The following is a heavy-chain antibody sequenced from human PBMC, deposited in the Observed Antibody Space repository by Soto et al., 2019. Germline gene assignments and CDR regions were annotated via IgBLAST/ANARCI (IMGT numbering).Heavy chain of an antibody. J-gene: IGHJ4*02. V-gene: IGHV3-15*07. CDR1: GFTFSNAW. CDR2: IKSNTNGGTT. Sequence: GGSLRLSCAASGFTFSNAWMNWVRQAPGKGLEWVGRIKSNTNGGTTDYAVPVKGRFTISRDDSKNTLYLQMNSLKTEDTAVYYCTKGDGSLDYWGQGTLVTVSS. CDR3: TKGDGSLDY. D-gene: IGHD2-15*01.